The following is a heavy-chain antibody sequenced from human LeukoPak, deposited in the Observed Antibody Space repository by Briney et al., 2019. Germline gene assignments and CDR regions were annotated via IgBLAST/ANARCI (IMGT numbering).Heavy chain of an antibody. D-gene: IGHD5-18*01. Sequence: GGSLRLSCAASGFTFSSYAMHWVRQAPGKGLEWVAIISYDGSNKYYADSVKGRFTISRDNSKNTLYLQMNSLRAEDTAVYYCARDPVDTATYYFDYWGQGTLVTVSS. CDR1: GFTFSSYA. J-gene: IGHJ4*02. CDR2: ISYDGSNK. V-gene: IGHV3-30-3*01. CDR3: ARDPVDTATYYFDY.